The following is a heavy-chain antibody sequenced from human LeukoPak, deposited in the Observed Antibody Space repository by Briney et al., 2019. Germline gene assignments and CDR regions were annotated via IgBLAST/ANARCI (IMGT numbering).Heavy chain of an antibody. V-gene: IGHV3-48*04. J-gene: IGHJ3*02. CDR2: ISSSSSTI. Sequence: QTGGSLRLAWAAAGFTVSSDSMNWVPQAPGKRLEWVSYISSSSSTIYDADSVKGRFTISRDNAKNSLYLQMNSLRAEATAVYYCARLVAFDIWGQGTMVTVSS. CDR3: ARLVAFDI. D-gene: IGHD2-8*02. CDR1: GFTVSSDS.